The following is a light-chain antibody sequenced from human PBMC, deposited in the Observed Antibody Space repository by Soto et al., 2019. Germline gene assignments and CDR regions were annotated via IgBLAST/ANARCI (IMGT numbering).Light chain of an antibody. J-gene: IGKJ3*01. CDR3: QQFNNLFT. CDR2: GAS. V-gene: IGKV1D-13*01. CDR1: QDISTS. Sequence: ALHLTQSPSSLSASVGDRVTITCRASQDISTSLAWYQQKPGKVPNLLIYGASTLESGVPSRFSGSGSGTDFTLTISSLQPEDFATYYCQQFNNLFTFGPGTKVDIK.